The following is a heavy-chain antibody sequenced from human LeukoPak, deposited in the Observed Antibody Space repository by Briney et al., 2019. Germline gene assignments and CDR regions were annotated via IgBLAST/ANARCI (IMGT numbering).Heavy chain of an antibody. D-gene: IGHD6-19*01. CDR3: TGGSGWYSPDY. Sequence: GGSLGLSCAASGFTFSDSALHWVRQASGKGLEWVGLIRGTTNNYATSYAASVRGRFTISRDDSKDTAYLQMNSLKTEDTAVYYCTGGSGWYSPDYWGQGTLVTVSS. CDR2: IRGTTNNYAT. CDR1: GFTFSDSA. V-gene: IGHV3-73*01. J-gene: IGHJ4*02.